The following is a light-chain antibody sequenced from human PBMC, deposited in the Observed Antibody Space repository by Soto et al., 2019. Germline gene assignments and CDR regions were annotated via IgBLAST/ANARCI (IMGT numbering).Light chain of an antibody. CDR1: QSVSSN. J-gene: IGKJ1*01. Sequence: EVVRTQSPATLSVSPGERANISCRASQSVSSNLAWYQQKPGQAPRLLIYGASTRATGIPARFSGSGSGTEFTLTIGSLQSEDFAVYDCQQYDNWPRTFGQGTKVDTK. CDR2: GAS. CDR3: QQYDNWPRT. V-gene: IGKV3-15*01.